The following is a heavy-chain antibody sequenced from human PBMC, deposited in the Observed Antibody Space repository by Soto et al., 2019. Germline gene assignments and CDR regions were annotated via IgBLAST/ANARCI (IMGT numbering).Heavy chain of an antibody. CDR1: GDSVSSNSAA. Sequence: KQSQTLSLTCAISGDSVSSNSAAWNWIRQSPSRGLEWLGRTYYRSKWYNDYAVSVKSRITINPDTSKNQFSLQLNSVTPEETAVYYCARGEALGVVVAATLVYWGQGTLVTVSS. CDR3: ARGEALGVVVAATLVY. D-gene: IGHD2-15*01. V-gene: IGHV6-1*01. CDR2: TYYRSKWYN. J-gene: IGHJ4*02.